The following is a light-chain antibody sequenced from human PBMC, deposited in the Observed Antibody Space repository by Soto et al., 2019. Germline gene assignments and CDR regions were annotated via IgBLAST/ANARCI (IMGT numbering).Light chain of an antibody. CDR2: GAS. Sequence: EIVMTQSAATLFSSLXKRDSLSCXXSQSVSTTVAWYHQKPGQAPRLLVYGASTRATGIPARFSGSGSGTDFTLTISSLEPEDFAVYYCQQRSNWPPITFGQGTRLEIK. J-gene: IGKJ5*01. CDR3: QQRSNWPPIT. CDR1: QSVSTT. V-gene: IGKV3-11*01.